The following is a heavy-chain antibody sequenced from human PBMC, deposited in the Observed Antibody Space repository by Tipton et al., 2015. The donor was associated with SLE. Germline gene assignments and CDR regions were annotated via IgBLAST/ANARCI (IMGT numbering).Heavy chain of an antibody. CDR3: ARGQGVYSGSLYYFDY. Sequence: GSLRLSCAASGFTFSDYYMSWIRQAPGKGLEWVSSISSSSSYIYYADSVEGRFTISRDNAKNSLYLQMNSLRAEDTAVYYCARGQGVYSGSLYYFDYWGQGTLVTVSS. CDR1: GFTFSDYY. J-gene: IGHJ4*02. CDR2: ISSSSSYI. V-gene: IGHV3-11*03. D-gene: IGHD1-26*01.